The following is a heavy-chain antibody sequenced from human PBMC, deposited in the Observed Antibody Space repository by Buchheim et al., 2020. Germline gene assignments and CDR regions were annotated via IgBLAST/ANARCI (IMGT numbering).Heavy chain of an antibody. J-gene: IGHJ4*02. Sequence: QLQLQESGPGLVKPSETLSLTCTVSGGSISSSSYYWGWIRQPPGKGLEWIGSIYYSGSTYYNPSLKSRVTVSVDTSKNQFSLKLSSVTAADTAVYYCARLVLVVGRTAFDYWGQGTL. D-gene: IGHD2-21*01. CDR3: ARLVLVVGRTAFDY. CDR1: GGSISSSSYY. V-gene: IGHV4-39*01. CDR2: IYYSGST.